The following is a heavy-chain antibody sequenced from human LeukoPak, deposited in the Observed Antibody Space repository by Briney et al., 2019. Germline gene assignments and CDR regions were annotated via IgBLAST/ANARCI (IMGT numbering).Heavy chain of an antibody. Sequence: GGSLRLSCAASGFTFSSHGMHWVRQAPGKGLEWVAFIRYDGSNKYYADSVKGRFTISRDNSKNTLYLQMNSLRAEDTAVYYCAKDPQKWESYFDYWGQGTLVTVSS. CDR1: GFTFSSHG. J-gene: IGHJ4*02. CDR3: AKDPQKWESYFDY. D-gene: IGHD1-26*01. CDR2: IRYDGSNK. V-gene: IGHV3-30*02.